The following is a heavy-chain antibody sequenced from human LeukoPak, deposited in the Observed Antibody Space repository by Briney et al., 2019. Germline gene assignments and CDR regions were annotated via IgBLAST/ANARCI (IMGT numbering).Heavy chain of an antibody. Sequence: GRSLRLFCAASGFTFDDYAMHWVRQAPGKGLEWVSGISWNSGSIGYADSVKGRFTISRDNAKNSLYLQMNSLRAEDTALYYCAKDRLYSSSSPYFDYWGQGTLVTVSS. J-gene: IGHJ4*02. CDR1: GFTFDDYA. CDR3: AKDRLYSSSSPYFDY. D-gene: IGHD6-6*01. CDR2: ISWNSGSI. V-gene: IGHV3-9*01.